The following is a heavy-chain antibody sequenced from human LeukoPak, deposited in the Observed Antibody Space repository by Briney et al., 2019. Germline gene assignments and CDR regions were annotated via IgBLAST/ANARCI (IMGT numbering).Heavy chain of an antibody. V-gene: IGHV2-5*01. J-gene: IGHJ4*02. Sequence: SGPTLVKPTQTLTLTCTFSGFSLSTSGVGVGWIRQPPGKALEWLAVIFWNDDQLYRPSLKSRLTVTKDTSKNQVVLTMTNMDPVDTATYFCARRGNHASQIYSSHFDFWGQGTLVTVSS. D-gene: IGHD1-14*01. CDR1: GFSLSTSGVG. CDR3: ARRGNHASQIYSSHFDF. CDR2: IFWNDDQ.